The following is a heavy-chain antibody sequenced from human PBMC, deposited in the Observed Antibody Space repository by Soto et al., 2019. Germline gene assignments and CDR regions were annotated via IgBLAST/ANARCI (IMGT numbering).Heavy chain of an antibody. Sequence: QIQLVQSGPEVKMPGASVKVSCKASGYTLTNFAISWVRQAPGQGLEWMGWISGYNGNTNYARKFQGRVTMTTDTSTSTDYMELRSLRSDDTAVYYCARAGYYDILTGYYSPSGFDYWGQGTLVTVSS. CDR2: ISGYNGNT. CDR3: ARAGYYDILTGYYSPSGFDY. V-gene: IGHV1-18*01. D-gene: IGHD3-9*01. J-gene: IGHJ4*02. CDR1: GYTLTNFA.